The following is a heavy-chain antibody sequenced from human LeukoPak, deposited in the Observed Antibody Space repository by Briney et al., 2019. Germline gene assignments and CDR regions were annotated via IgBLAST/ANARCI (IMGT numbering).Heavy chain of an antibody. Sequence: GGSLRLSCAASGFTFSSYSMNWVRQAPRKGLECVAYIRSSSSTIYYADSVTGRFTISRDNAKNSLYRQMNSLRDEDTAVYYCARAGTAMVTTFDQWGQGTLVTVSS. CDR2: IRSSSSTI. CDR3: ARAGTAMVTTFDQ. J-gene: IGHJ4*02. CDR1: GFTFSSYS. V-gene: IGHV3-48*02. D-gene: IGHD5-18*01.